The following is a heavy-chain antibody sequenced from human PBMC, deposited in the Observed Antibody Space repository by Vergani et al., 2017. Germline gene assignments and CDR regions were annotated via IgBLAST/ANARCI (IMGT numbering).Heavy chain of an antibody. V-gene: IGHV3-48*03. J-gene: IGHJ5*02. Sequence: VQLVESGGGVVQPGRSLRLSCAASGFTFSSYAMHWVRQAPGKGLEWVSYISSSGSTIYYADSVKGRFTISRDNAKNSLYLQMNSLRAEDTAVYYCARGEGDDIVVVVAATGFDPWGQGTLVTVSS. CDR1: GFTFSSYA. CDR2: ISSSGSTI. D-gene: IGHD2-15*01. CDR3: ARGEGDDIVVVVAATGFDP.